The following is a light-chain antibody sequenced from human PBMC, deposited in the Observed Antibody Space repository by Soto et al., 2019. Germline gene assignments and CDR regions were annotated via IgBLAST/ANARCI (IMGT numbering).Light chain of an antibody. Sequence: EMGLSQSPGTLSLSPGERATLSCRASQSVSSKYLAWYQQKPGQAPRFLIYGASSRATGIPDRFSGSGSGTDFTLTISRLEPEDFAVYYCQQYGSSPPITFGQGTRLEIK. CDR2: GAS. J-gene: IGKJ5*01. V-gene: IGKV3-20*01. CDR3: QQYGSSPPIT. CDR1: QSVSSKY.